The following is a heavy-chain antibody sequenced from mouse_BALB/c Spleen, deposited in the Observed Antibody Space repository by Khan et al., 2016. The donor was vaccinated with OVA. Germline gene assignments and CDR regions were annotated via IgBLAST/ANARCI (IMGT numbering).Heavy chain of an antibody. Sequence: EVQLQESGGGLVQPGGSLKLSCAASGFDFSRYWMSWVRQAPGKGLEWIGEINPDSSTINYTPSLKDKFIISRDNAKNTLYLQMSKVRSEDTALYYCARPYRYDGRAWFAYWGQVTLVTVSA. CDR3: ARPYRYDGRAWFAY. V-gene: IGHV4-1*02. J-gene: IGHJ3*01. CDR2: INPDSSTI. D-gene: IGHD2-14*01. CDR1: GFDFSRYW.